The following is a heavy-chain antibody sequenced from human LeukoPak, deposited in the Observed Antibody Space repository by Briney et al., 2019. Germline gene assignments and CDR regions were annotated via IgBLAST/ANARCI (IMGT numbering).Heavy chain of an antibody. CDR3: ARVEVNGDRLLFDY. CDR1: GYTFTSYD. V-gene: IGHV1-8*01. CDR2: MNPNSGNT. D-gene: IGHD4-17*01. Sequence: GASVKVSCKASGYTFTSYDINWVRQATGQGLEWMGWMNPNSGNTGYAQNFQGRVTMTRNTSISTAYMELSSLRSEDTAVYYCARVEVNGDRLLFDYWGQGTLVTVSS. J-gene: IGHJ4*02.